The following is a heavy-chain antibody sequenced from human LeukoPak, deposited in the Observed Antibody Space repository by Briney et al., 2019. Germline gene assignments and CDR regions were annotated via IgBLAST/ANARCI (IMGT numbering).Heavy chain of an antibody. D-gene: IGHD3-22*01. J-gene: IGHJ4*02. V-gene: IGHV1-2*02. CDR3: ARDENYDSSGYLFDY. CDR1: GYTFTGYY. CDR2: IIPNSGGT. Sequence: ASVKVSCKASGYTFTGYYIHWVRQAPGQGLEWVGWIIPNSGGTNYAQKFQGRVTMTRDTSISTAYMELSRPRSDDTAVYYCARDENYDSSGYLFDYWGQGTLVTVSS.